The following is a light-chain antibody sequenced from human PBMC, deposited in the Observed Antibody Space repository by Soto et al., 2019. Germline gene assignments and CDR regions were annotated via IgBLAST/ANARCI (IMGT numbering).Light chain of an antibody. V-gene: IGLV2-14*01. CDR3: SSYTIATTRV. Sequence: QSVLTQPASVSGSPGQSITISCTGTSSDVGAYNYVSWYQQHPGKAPKLMIFDVSNRPSGVSNRFSGSKSGNTASLTISGLQAEDEADYYCSSYTIATTRVFGGGTKLTVL. CDR1: SSDVGAYNY. CDR2: DVS. J-gene: IGLJ3*02.